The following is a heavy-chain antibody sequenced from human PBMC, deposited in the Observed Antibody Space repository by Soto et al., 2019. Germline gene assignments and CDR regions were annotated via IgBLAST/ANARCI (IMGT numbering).Heavy chain of an antibody. J-gene: IGHJ4*02. CDR3: ARVGSVIYSGYDGGVDY. CDR2: IYYSGST. D-gene: IGHD5-12*01. Sequence: QVQLQESGPGLVKPSETLSLTCTVSGGSISSYYWSWIRQPPGKGLGWIGYIYYSGSTNYNPSLKSRVTISVDTSKNQFSLKLSSVTAADTAVYYCARVGSVIYSGYDGGVDYWGQGTLVTVSS. CDR1: GGSISSYY. V-gene: IGHV4-59*01.